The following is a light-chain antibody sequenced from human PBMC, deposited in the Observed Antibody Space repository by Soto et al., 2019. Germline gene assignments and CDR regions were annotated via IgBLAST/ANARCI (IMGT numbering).Light chain of an antibody. CDR2: DAS. V-gene: IGKV3-11*01. Sequence: EIVLTQSPATLSLSPGERATLSCRASQSVNSYLAWYQQKPGQAPSLLIYDASNRATGIPARFSGSGSGTDFTLTISSLEPEDFALYYCQQRSNWSTFGQGTKLEVK. J-gene: IGKJ2*01. CDR3: QQRSNWST. CDR1: QSVNSY.